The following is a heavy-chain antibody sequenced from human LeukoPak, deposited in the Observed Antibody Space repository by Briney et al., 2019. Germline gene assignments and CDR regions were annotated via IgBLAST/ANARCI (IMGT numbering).Heavy chain of an antibody. CDR1: GGSISSYY. CDR2: IYYSGST. J-gene: IGHJ5*02. V-gene: IGHV4-59*01. CDR3: ARGYCSGGSCYSNWFDP. Sequence: SETLSLTCTVSGGSISSYYWSWIRQPPGKGLEWIGYIYYSGSTNYNPSLKSRVTISVDTSKNQFSLKLSSVTAADTAVYYCARGYCSGGSCYSNWFDPWGQGTLVTVSS. D-gene: IGHD2-15*01.